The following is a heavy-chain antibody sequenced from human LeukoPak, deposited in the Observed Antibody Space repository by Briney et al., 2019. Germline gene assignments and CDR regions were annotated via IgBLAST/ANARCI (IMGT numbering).Heavy chain of an antibody. CDR2: IKQDGSEK. CDR3: GTSRYHYAVDV. J-gene: IGHJ6*02. Sequence: GGSLRLSCAASGYTFSSYWMTWVRQAPGKGLEWVANIKQDGSEKYYVDSVKGRSTVSRDNAKNSLYLQMNSLRAEDTAVYYCGTSRYHYAVDVWGQGTTVTVSS. CDR1: GYTFSSYW. V-gene: IGHV3-7*01.